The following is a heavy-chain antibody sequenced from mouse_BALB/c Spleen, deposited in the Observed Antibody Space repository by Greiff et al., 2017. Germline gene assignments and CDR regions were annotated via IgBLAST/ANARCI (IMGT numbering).Heavy chain of an antibody. CDR2: ISYRGST. CDR1: GYSFTSCY. D-gene: IGHD1-1*01. Sequence: EVQRVESGPSLVKPSQSLSLSCSASGYSFTSCYWNWIRKFPGNRLEYMGYISYRGSTYNNPSLKSRISTTRDTSKNQYSVQLNSVTTEDTATYYCARRGVYYGSSYVGWFAYWGQGTLVTVSA. V-gene: IGHV3-8*02. J-gene: IGHJ3*01. CDR3: ARRGVYYGSSYVGWFAY.